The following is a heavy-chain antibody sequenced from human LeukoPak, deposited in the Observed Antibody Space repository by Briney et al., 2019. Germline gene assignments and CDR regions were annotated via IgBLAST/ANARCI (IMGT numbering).Heavy chain of an antibody. Sequence: ASVKVSCKASGYTFTSYYMHWVRQAPGQGLEWMGIINPIGGSTSYAQKFQGRVTMTRDTSTSTVYMELSSLRSEDTAVYYCAREYDSSGSSPGWYYGMDVWGQGTTVTVSS. CDR1: GYTFTSYY. CDR2: INPIGGST. CDR3: AREYDSSGSSPGWYYGMDV. J-gene: IGHJ6*02. V-gene: IGHV1-46*01. D-gene: IGHD3-22*01.